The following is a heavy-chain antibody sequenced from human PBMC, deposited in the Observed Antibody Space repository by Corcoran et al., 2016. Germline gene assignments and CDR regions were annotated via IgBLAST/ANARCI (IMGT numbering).Heavy chain of an antibody. CDR3: ATASGSYYPFDY. J-gene: IGHJ4*02. D-gene: IGHD1-26*01. V-gene: IGHV4-34*01. Sequence: QVQLQQWGAGLLKPSETLSLTCAVYGGSFSGYYWSWIRQPPGKGLEWIGEINHSGSTNYNPSLKSRVTISVETSKNQFSLKLSSVTAADTAVYYCATASGSYYPFDYWGQGTLVTVSS. CDR2: INHSGST. CDR1: GGSFSGYY.